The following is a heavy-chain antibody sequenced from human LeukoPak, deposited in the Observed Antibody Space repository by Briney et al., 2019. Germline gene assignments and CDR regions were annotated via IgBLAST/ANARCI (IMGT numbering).Heavy chain of an antibody. CDR3: ARGELRFSVHWFDP. CDR1: GFTFSSYA. J-gene: IGHJ5*02. V-gene: IGHV3-30-3*01. CDR2: ISYDGSNK. Sequence: GRSLRLSCAASGFTFSSYAMHWVRQAPGEGLEWVAVISYDGSNKYYADSVKGRFTISRDNSKNTLYLQMNSLRAEDTAVYYCARGELRFSVHWFDPWGQGTLVTVSS. D-gene: IGHD1-26*01.